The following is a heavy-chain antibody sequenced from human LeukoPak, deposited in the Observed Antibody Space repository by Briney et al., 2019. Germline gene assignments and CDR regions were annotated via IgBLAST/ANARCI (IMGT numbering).Heavy chain of an antibody. D-gene: IGHD4-11*01. CDR3: ARRLRTTVTTRAFAI. J-gene: IGHJ3*02. Sequence: PGGSLRLSCKGSGYSFTSYWIGWVRQMPGKGLEWMGIIYPGDSDTRYSPSFQGQVTISADKSISTAYLQWSSLKASDTAMYYCARRLRTTVTTRAFAIWGQGTMVTVSS. V-gene: IGHV5-51*01. CDR1: GYSFTSYW. CDR2: IYPGDSDT.